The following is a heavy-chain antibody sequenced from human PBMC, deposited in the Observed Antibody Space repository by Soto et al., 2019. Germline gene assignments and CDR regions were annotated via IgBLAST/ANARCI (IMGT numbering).Heavy chain of an antibody. V-gene: IGHV3-21*06. CDR3: ARESEDLTSNFDY. CDR1: GFTFTRYS. CDR2: ISSTTNYI. J-gene: IGHJ4*02. Sequence: GGSLRLSCAASGFTFTRYSMNWVRQAPGKGLEWVSSISSTTNYIYYRDSMKGRFTISRDNAKNSLYLEMNSLRAEDTAVYYCARESEDLTSNFDYWGQGTLVTVSS.